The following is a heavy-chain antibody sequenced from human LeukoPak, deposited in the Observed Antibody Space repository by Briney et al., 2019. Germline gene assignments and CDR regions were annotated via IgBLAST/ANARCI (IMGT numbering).Heavy chain of an antibody. D-gene: IGHD3-16*01. V-gene: IGHV3-23*01. J-gene: IGHJ4*02. CDR2: ISGSGGST. CDR3: VEAAGGSSDY. Sequence: GGSLRLSCATSGFTSSAYAMNWVRQAPGKGLEWVSAISGSGGSTYYADSVKGRFTISRDNSKNTLYLQMNSLRAEDTAVYYCVEAAGGSSDYWGQGTLVTVSS. CDR1: GFTSSAYA.